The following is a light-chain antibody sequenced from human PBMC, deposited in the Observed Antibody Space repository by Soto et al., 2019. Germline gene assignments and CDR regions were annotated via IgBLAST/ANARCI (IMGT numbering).Light chain of an antibody. V-gene: IGLV3-1*01. CDR1: KSGDKY. CDR2: QDR. CDR3: QAWDSSTVV. J-gene: IGLJ2*01. Sequence: SYELTQPPSVYVYPGQTSSITCSGDKSGDKYACWDQKKQGQSPVLVIYQDRRRPSGIPERFSGSNSGNTATLTISGTQAMDEADYYCQAWDSSTVVFGGGTKLTVL.